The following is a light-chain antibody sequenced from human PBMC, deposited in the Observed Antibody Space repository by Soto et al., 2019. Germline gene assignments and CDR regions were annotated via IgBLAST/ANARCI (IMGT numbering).Light chain of an antibody. V-gene: IGKV1-5*03. CDR1: QSISPW. CDR2: KAS. CDR3: HHSTTSPLT. Sequence: DIQMTQSPSTLSASVGDSVTITCRASQSISPWLAWYQQKPGKAPTLLIYKASSLEGGVPSRFSGSGSGTDFTTPLPGPQPDDFETYYSHHSTTSPLTFAGGTTVEIK. J-gene: IGKJ4*01.